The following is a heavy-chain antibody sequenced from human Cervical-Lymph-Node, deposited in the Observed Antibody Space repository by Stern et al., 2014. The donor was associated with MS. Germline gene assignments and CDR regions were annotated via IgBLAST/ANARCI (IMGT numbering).Heavy chain of an antibody. CDR2: IYYSGST. J-gene: IGHJ4*02. CDR3: ARVKSSSGPYYFDY. V-gene: IGHV4-59*01. D-gene: IGHD6-19*01. CDR1: GGTISSYY. Sequence: QVQLQESGPGLVQPSETLSLTCTASGGTISSYYLHWIRQPPGKGLEWIGYIYYSGSTNYNPSLKSRVTISVDTSKNQFSLKLSSVTAADTAVYYCARVKSSSGPYYFDYWGQGTLVTVSS.